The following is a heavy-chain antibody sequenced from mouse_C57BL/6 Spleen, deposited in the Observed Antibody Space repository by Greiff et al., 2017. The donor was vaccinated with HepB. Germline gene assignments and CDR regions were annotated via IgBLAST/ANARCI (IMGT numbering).Heavy chain of an antibody. CDR2: IWSGGST. J-gene: IGHJ2*01. V-gene: IGHV2-2*01. CDR1: GFSLTSYG. D-gene: IGHD4-1*01. CDR3: ASQVRANWDAFDY. Sequence: VQLVESGPGLVQPSQSLSITCTVSGFSLTSYGVHWVRQSPGKGLEWLGVIWSGGSTDYNAAFISRLSISKDNSKSQVFFKMNSLQADDTAIYYCASQVRANWDAFDYWGQGTTLTVSS.